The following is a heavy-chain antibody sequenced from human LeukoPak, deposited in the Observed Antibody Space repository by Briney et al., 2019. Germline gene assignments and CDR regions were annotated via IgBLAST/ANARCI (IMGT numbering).Heavy chain of an antibody. CDR2: IYPGDSDT. Sequence: PEGSLRLSCKGSGYSFTTYWIGWVRQMPGKGLEWMGIIYPGDSDTRYSPSFQGQVTISADKSISTAYLQWSSLKASDTATYYCARHGRYSYTNIVSWGQGTLVTVSS. V-gene: IGHV5-51*01. CDR3: ARHGRYSYTNIVS. D-gene: IGHD2/OR15-2a*01. CDR1: GYSFTTYW. J-gene: IGHJ5*02.